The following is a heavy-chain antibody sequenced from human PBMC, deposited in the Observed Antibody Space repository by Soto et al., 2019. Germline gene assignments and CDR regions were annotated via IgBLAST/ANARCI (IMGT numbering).Heavy chain of an antibody. CDR1: RLTFKNAW. CDR2: IKSTVDGGTT. D-gene: IGHD6-6*01. Sequence: RASCRLTFKNAWMILVLHGPVKGVCVVGRIKSTVDGGTTDYAAPVKGRFTISRDDSRNTLDLQMNSLKTEDTGVYYCTVSRWAARAYYYYYGMDVWGQGATVTVSS. J-gene: IGHJ6*02. V-gene: IGHV3-15*01. CDR3: TVSRWAARAYYYYYGMDV.